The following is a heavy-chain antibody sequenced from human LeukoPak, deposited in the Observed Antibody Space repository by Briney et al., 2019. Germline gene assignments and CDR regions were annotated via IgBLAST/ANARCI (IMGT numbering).Heavy chain of an antibody. CDR3: ARDWILDY. D-gene: IGHD2-2*03. CDR1: GFTFSSYA. J-gene: IGHJ4*02. CDR2: INSDGTNT. V-gene: IGHV3-74*01. Sequence: GGSLRLSCSASGFTFSSYAMHWVRQAPGKGLVWVSHINSDGTNTFYADSVKGRFTISRDNAKNTLYLQMNSLRAEDTAVYYCARDWILDYWGQGTQVTVSS.